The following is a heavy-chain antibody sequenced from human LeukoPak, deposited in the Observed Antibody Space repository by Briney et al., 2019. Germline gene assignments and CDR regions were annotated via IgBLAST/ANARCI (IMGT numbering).Heavy chain of an antibody. CDR3: ARDLDYYDSSGYYYGSIFDY. CDR2: INPNSGGT. CDR1: GCTFTGYY. J-gene: IGHJ4*02. Sequence: ASVKVSCKASGCTFTGYYMHWVRQAPGQGLEWMGWINPNSGGTNYAQKFQGRVTMTRDTSISTAYMELSRLRSDDTAVYYCARDLDYYDSSGYYYGSIFDYWGQGTLVTVSS. V-gene: IGHV1-2*02. D-gene: IGHD3-22*01.